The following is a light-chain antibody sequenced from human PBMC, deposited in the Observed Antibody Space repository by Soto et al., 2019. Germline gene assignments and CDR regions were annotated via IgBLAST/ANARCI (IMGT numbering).Light chain of an antibody. V-gene: IGKV4-1*01. J-gene: IGKJ4*01. CDR3: QQYYSLPLT. CDR1: QSVLYTSNNKNY. CDR2: WAS. Sequence: DIVMTQSPDSLAVSLGERATINCKSSQSVLYTSNNKNYLAWYQQKAGQPPKLLIYWASTRESGVPERFSGSGSGTDFTLTISSLQAEDVAVYYCQQYYSLPLTFGGGTKVEIK.